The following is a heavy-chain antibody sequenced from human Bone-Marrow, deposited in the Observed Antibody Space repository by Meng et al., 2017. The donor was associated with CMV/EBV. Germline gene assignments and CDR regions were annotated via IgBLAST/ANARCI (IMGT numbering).Heavy chain of an antibody. CDR3: ARGKSALRGLLRFLEWWFDP. Sequence: SETLSLTCAVYGASFDDYYWSWIRQPPGKGLEWIGEINHSGSTNYNPSLKSRVTVSVDTSKNQFSLKLSSVTAADTAVYYCARGKSALRGLLRFLEWWFDPWGQGTLVTVSS. CDR1: GASFDDYY. V-gene: IGHV4-34*01. J-gene: IGHJ5*02. CDR2: INHSGST. D-gene: IGHD3-3*01.